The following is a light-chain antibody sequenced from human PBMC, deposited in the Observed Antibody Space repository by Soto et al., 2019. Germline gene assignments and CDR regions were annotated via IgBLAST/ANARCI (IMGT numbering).Light chain of an antibody. J-gene: IGKJ1*01. V-gene: IGKV3-15*01. CDR3: QQYNNWPPT. CDR1: QSVSSY. CDR2: GAS. Sequence: EIVMTQSPATLSVSPGERATLSCSAIQSVSSYLAWYQQKPGQAPSLLIYGASTRATGIPARFSGSGSGTEFTLTISSLQSEDFAVYYCQQYNNWPPTFGQGTKVDIK.